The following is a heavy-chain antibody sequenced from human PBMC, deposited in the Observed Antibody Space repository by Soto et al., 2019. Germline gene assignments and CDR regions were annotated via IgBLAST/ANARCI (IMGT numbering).Heavy chain of an antibody. CDR2: INHSGST. V-gene: IGHV4-34*01. CDR1: GGSFSGYY. J-gene: IGHJ4*02. CDR3: AREGLAYCGGDCYSGGFDY. D-gene: IGHD2-21*02. Sequence: PSETLSLTCAVYGGSFSGYYWNWIRQPPGKGLEWIGEINHSGSTNYNPSLKSRVTISVDTSKNQFSLKLSSVTAADTAVYYCAREGLAYCGGDCYSGGFDYWGQGTLVTVSS.